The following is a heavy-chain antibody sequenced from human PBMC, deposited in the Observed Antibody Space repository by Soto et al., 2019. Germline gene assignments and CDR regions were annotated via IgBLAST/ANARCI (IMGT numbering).Heavy chain of an antibody. CDR2: IKEDGSEK. Sequence: EVQLVESGGGLVQPGGSLRLSCAASRFTLSNFWMSWVRQAPGKGLEWVASIKEDGSEKTYVDSVKGRFTISRDNAQNSLYLQMNRLRVDVAAVYYCASYRTLGCWGQGTPVIVSS. CDR1: RFTLSNFW. CDR3: ASYRTLGC. J-gene: IGHJ4*02. D-gene: IGHD1-26*01. V-gene: IGHV3-7*03.